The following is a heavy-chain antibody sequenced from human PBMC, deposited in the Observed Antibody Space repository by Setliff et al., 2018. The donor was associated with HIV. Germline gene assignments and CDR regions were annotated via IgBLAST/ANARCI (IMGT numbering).Heavy chain of an antibody. D-gene: IGHD6-6*01. CDR3: ARERSLITVRRYFDN. CDR2: VYYTGST. V-gene: IGHV4-39*07. CDR1: GGSISSTSYY. J-gene: IGHJ4*02. Sequence: SETLSLTCSVSGGSISSTSYYWGWIRQPPGKGLEWIGNVYYTGSTYYNPPLKSRVTISIDTSKNQFSLKLSSVTAADTAVYYCARERSLITVRRYFDNWGQGTLVTVSS.